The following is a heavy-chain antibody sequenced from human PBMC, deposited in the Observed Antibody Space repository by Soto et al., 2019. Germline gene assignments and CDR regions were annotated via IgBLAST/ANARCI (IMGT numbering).Heavy chain of an antibody. V-gene: IGHV1-18*01. CDR3: ARGRYGDY. CDR1: CYAFTTYG. CDR2: ISAHNGNT. Sequence: QVHLVQSGAEVKKPGASVKVSCKGSCYAFTTYGITWMRQAPGQGLEWMGWISAHNGNTNYAQKLQGRVTVTRDTSTSTAYMELRSLRSDDTAVYYCARGRYGDYWGQGALVTVSS. J-gene: IGHJ4*02. D-gene: IGHD1-1*01.